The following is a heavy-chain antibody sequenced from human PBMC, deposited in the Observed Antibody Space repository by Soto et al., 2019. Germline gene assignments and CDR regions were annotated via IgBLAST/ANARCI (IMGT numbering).Heavy chain of an antibody. CDR3: ARDRRKYYDSSGEFDY. CDR2: IIPIFGTA. V-gene: IGHV1-69*13. CDR1: GGTFSSSA. Sequence: VKVSCKASGGTFSSSAISWVRQAPGQGLEWMGGIIPIFGTANYAQKFQGRVTITADESTSTAYMELSSLRSEDTAVYYCARDRRKYYDSSGEFDYWGQGTLVTVS. D-gene: IGHD3-22*01. J-gene: IGHJ4*02.